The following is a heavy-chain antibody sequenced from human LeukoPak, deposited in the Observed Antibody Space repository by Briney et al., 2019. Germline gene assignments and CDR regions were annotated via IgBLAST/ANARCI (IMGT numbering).Heavy chain of an antibody. CDR3: TSGQSYCGADCYSD. CDR1: GFSVSNYY. V-gene: IGHV3-66*01. D-gene: IGHD2-21*02. J-gene: IGHJ4*02. Sequence: GGSLGLSCAASGFSVSNYYMSWVRQPPGKGLEWVSVMYTGGGRYYGDSVKGRFTISRDNSKNTVFLQMNSLRVEDTALYYCTSGQSYCGADCYSDWGQGTLVTVSS. CDR2: MYTGGGR.